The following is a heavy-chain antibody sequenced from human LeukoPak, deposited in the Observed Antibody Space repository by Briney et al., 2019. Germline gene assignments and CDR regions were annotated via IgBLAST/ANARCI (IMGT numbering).Heavy chain of an antibody. CDR2: ISGSGGST. J-gene: IGHJ4*02. V-gene: IGHV3-23*01. CDR3: AKLVGATLGDY. D-gene: IGHD1-26*01. Sequence: GGSLRLSCAASGFTFSSYAMSWVHQAPGKGLEWVSAISGSGGSTYYADSVKGRFTISRGNSKNTLYLQMNSLRAEDTAVYYCAKLVGATLGDYWGQGTLVTVSS. CDR1: GFTFSSYA.